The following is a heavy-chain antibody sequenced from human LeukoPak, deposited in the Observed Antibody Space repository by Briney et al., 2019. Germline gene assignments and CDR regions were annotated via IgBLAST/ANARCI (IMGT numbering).Heavy chain of an antibody. V-gene: IGHV1-46*01. D-gene: IGHD3-22*01. Sequence: ASVKVPCKASGYTFTSYYMHWVRQAPGQGLEWMGIINPSGGSTSYARKFQGRVTMTRDTSTSTVYMVLSSLRSEDTAVYYRARIDSSDYFFDYWGQGTLVTVSS. CDR3: ARIDSSDYFFDY. CDR1: GYTFTSYY. J-gene: IGHJ4*02. CDR2: INPSGGST.